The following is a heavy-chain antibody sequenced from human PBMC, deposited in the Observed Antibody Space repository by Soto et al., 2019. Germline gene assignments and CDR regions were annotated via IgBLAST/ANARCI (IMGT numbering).Heavy chain of an antibody. V-gene: IGHV4-59*01. CDR2: IYYSGST. CDR3: ARAYHSMTTVTFYFDY. D-gene: IGHD4-4*01. J-gene: IGHJ4*02. CDR1: GGSISSYY. Sequence: SETLSLTCTVSGGSISSYYWSWIRQPPGKGLEWIGYIYYSGSTNYNPSLKSRVTISVDTSKNPFSLKLSSVTAADTAVHYCARAYHSMTTVTFYFDYWGQGTLVTAPQ.